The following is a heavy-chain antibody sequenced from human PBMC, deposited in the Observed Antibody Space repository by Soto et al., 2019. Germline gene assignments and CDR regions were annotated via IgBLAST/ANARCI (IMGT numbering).Heavy chain of an antibody. CDR1: GYTFKDYD. CDR3: ARRMTWSLWCFDL. Sequence: QVQLLQSGAEVKKPGTSVRVSCRASGYTFKDYDINWVRRAPGQGLEWMGWMNPNSGKTAYARKFHDRITMTRSVSARTAFMGLSSLTPEDTAVYYCARRMTWSLWCFDLWGSGTQVTVSS. CDR2: MNPNSGKT. V-gene: IGHV1-8*01. D-gene: IGHD3-3*01. J-gene: IGHJ2*01.